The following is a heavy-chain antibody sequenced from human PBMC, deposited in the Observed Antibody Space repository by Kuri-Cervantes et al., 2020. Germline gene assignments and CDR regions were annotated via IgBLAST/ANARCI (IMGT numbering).Heavy chain of an antibody. CDR2: INSDGSST. Sequence: GESLKISCAASGFTFSSYWMHWVRQAPGKGLVWVSRINSDGSSTSYADSVKGRFTISRDNAKNTLYLQMNSLRAEDTAVYYCARVSHYYGPGSSRAFDIWGQGTMVTVSS. J-gene: IGHJ3*02. CDR3: ARVSHYYGPGSSRAFDI. CDR1: GFTFSSYW. V-gene: IGHV3-74*01. D-gene: IGHD3-10*01.